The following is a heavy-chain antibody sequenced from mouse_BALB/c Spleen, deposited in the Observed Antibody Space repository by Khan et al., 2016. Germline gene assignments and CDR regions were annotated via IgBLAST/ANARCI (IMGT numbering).Heavy chain of an antibody. Sequence: EVQLQESGPSLVKPSQTLSLTCSVTGDSITSGYWNWIRKFPGNKFEYMGYIRYSGSTYYNPSLNSRISITRDTSKKQNYLQLKSVTTEDTATSYCAKDGGTGTLAYWGQGTLVTVSA. V-gene: IGHV3-8*02. CDR3: AKDGGTGTLAY. J-gene: IGHJ3*01. D-gene: IGHD4-1*01. CDR2: IRYSGST. CDR1: GDSITSGY.